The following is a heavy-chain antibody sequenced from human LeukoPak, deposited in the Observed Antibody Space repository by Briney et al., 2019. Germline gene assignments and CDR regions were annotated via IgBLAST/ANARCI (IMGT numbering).Heavy chain of an antibody. D-gene: IGHD3-22*01. Sequence: SVKVSCKASGGTFSSYAISWVRQAPGQGLEWMGRIIPILGIANYAQKFQGRVTITADKSTSTAYMELSSLRSEDTAVYYCARDLGYYDSSGYYLGYFQHWGQGTLVTVSS. CDR1: GGTFSSYA. CDR3: ARDLGYYDSSGYYLGYFQH. CDR2: IIPILGIA. V-gene: IGHV1-69*04. J-gene: IGHJ1*01.